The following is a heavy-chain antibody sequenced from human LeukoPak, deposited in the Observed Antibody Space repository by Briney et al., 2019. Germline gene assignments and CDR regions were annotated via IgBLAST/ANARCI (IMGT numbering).Heavy chain of an antibody. Sequence: PSETLSLTCTASGGSISSYYWSWIRQPPGKGLEWIGYIYYSGSTNYNPSLKSRVTISVDTSKNQFSLTLSSVAAADTAVYYCAVGYYDSSGYPYYFDYWGQGTLVTVSS. D-gene: IGHD3-22*01. CDR2: IYYSGST. V-gene: IGHV4-59*08. CDR3: AVGYYDSSGYPYYFDY. J-gene: IGHJ4*02. CDR1: GGSISSYY.